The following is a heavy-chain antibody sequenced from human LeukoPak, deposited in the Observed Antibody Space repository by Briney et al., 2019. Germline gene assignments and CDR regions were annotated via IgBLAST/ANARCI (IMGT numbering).Heavy chain of an antibody. V-gene: IGHV3-23*01. J-gene: IGHJ4*02. CDR1: GFTFTNYA. CDR3: AKWGDYDILTGYYVPDY. D-gene: IGHD3-9*01. CDR2: ITGSDGSS. Sequence: GTSLRLSCVASGFTFTNYAMSWVRQAPGKGLEWVSAITGSDGSSYYADSVKGRFTISRDNSKNTLYLQVNSLRAEDTAVYYCAKWGDYDILTGYYVPDYWGEGTLVTVSS.